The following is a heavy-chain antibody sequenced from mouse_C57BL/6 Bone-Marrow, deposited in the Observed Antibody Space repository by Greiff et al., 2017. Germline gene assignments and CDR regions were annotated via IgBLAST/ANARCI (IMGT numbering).Heavy chain of an antibody. D-gene: IGHD3-2*02. J-gene: IGHJ3*01. CDR2: IYPGGGYT. CDR3: ARSGYAWFAY. CDR1: GYTFTNYW. V-gene: IGHV1-63*01. Sequence: QVKLQQSGAELVRPGTSVKMSCTASGYTFTNYWIGWAKQRPGHGLEWIGDIYPGGGYTNYNEKFKGKATLTADKSSSTAYMQFSSLTSEDSAIYYCARSGYAWFAYWGPGTLVTVSA.